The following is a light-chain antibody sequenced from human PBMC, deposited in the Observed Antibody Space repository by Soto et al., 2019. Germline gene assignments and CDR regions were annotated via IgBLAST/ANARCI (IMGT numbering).Light chain of an antibody. CDR1: QSVTTGY. V-gene: IGKV3-20*01. CDR3: QQYGRSPAT. Sequence: EIVLTQSPGTLSLSPGERATLSCRASQSVTTGYLAWYQQKPGQAPRLLIHGASNRATGIPDRFIGSASGTDFTLTISRLEPEDFAVYHCQQYGRSPATFGQGTKLEIK. CDR2: GAS. J-gene: IGKJ2*01.